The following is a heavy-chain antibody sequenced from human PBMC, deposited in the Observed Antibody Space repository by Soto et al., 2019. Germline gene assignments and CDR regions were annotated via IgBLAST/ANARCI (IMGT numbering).Heavy chain of an antibody. D-gene: IGHD3-22*01. CDR1: GFTFSSYA. CDR2: ISGTGGST. J-gene: IGHJ4*02. CDR3: AKDRDYYDSSGYYYGY. V-gene: IGHV3-23*01. Sequence: GGSLRLSCAASGFTFSSYAMRWDRRAPGKGLEWVSAISGTGGSTYYADSVKGRFTISRDNSKNTLYLEMNSLRAEDTAVYYWAKDRDYYDSSGYYYGYWGQGALVTVS.